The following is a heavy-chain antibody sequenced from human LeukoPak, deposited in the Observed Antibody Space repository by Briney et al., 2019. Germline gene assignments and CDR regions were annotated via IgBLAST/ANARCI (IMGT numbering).Heavy chain of an antibody. Sequence: SETLSLTCTVSGDSISGYYWSWIRQPPGSGLEWIGYIFYSGNTNYNPSLKSRLTISVDTSKKQFSLRLSAVTAADTAVYYCARLPGAGYCSSTSCYALGAFDSGGRGTLVTVSA. CDR2: IFYSGNT. CDR1: GDSISGYY. V-gene: IGHV4-59*08. CDR3: ARLPGAGYCSSTSCYALGAFDS. J-gene: IGHJ3*02. D-gene: IGHD2-2*01.